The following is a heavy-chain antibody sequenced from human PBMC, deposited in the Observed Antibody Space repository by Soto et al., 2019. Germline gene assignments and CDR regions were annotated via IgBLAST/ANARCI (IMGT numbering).Heavy chain of an antibody. CDR1: GFTFSSYS. CDR2: ISSSSSYI. CDR3: ARDLTPGVAGTNY. V-gene: IGHV3-21*01. Sequence: LRLSCAASGFTFSSYSMNWVRQAPGKGLEWVSSISSSSSYIYYADSVKGRFTISRDNAKNSLYLQMNSLRAEDTAVYYCARDLTPGVAGTNYWGQGTLVTVSS. D-gene: IGHD6-19*01. J-gene: IGHJ4*02.